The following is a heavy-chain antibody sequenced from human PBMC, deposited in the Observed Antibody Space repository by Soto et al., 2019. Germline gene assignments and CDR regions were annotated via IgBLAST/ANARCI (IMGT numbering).Heavy chain of an antibody. CDR3: ARDHESCSSTSCYLDAFDI. CDR2: INAGNGNT. J-gene: IGHJ3*02. CDR1: GYTFTSYA. Sequence: ASVTVSCKASGYTFTSYAMHWVRQAPGQRLEWMGWINAGNGNTKYSQKFQGRVTITRDTSASTAYMELSSLRSEDTAVYYCARDHESCSSTSCYLDAFDIWGQGTMVTVS. D-gene: IGHD2-2*01. V-gene: IGHV1-3*01.